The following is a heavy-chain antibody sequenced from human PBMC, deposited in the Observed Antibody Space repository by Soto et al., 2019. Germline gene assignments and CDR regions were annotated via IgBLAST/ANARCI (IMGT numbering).Heavy chain of an antibody. CDR1: WFSLRTSGVG. CDR3: AHSWSGSYYYYGMYV. V-gene: IGHV2-5*01. J-gene: IGHJ6*02. CDR2: IYWNDDK. D-gene: IGHD3-10*01. Sequence: SAPTPVTDTQSLRKTCTVTWFSLRTSGVGEGWIRQPPGKALEWLALIYWNDDKRYSPSLKSRLTITKDTSKNQVVLTMTNMDPVDTATYYWAHSWSGSYYYYGMYVWGQGT.